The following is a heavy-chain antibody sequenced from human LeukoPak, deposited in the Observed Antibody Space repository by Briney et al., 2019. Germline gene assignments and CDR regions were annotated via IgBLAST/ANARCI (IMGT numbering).Heavy chain of an antibody. Sequence: GGSLRLSCAASGFSFSSYGMHWVRQAPGKGLEWVAVIWYDGGNKYYADSVKGRFTISRDNSKNTLSLQMNSLRAEDTAIYYCAKGESKDYLNYFDYLNYFDHWGQGALVTVSS. CDR3: AKGESKDYLNYFDYLNYFDH. CDR2: IWYDGGNK. V-gene: IGHV3-33*06. CDR1: GFSFSSYG. J-gene: IGHJ4*02. D-gene: IGHD2/OR15-2a*01.